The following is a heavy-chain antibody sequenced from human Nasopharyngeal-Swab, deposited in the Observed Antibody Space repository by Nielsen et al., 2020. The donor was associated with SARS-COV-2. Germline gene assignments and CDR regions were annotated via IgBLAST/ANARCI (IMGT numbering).Heavy chain of an antibody. CDR3: AREGIVVVPAAMDPDYYYYYMDV. D-gene: IGHD2-2*01. CDR1: GVSICRGGYY. Sequence: SCTVSGVSICRGGYYWSWIRQHPGNGLELSGYIYYRWSTYYNPSLKSRVNISVDTSKNQFSLKLSSVTAADTAVYYCAREGIVVVPAAMDPDYYYYYMDVWGKGTTVTVSS. J-gene: IGHJ6*03. CDR2: IYYRWST. V-gene: IGHV4-31*02.